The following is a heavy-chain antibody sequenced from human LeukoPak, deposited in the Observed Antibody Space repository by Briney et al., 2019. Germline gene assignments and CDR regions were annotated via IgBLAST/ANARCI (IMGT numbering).Heavy chain of an antibody. D-gene: IGHD4-17*01. CDR2: ISAYNGNT. Sequence: GASVKVSCKASGYTFTSYGISWVRQAPGQGLEWMGWISAYNGNTNCAQELQGRVTMTTDTSTSTAYMELKSLRSDDTAVYYCARVRAEDYGDAFDYWGQGTLVTVSS. V-gene: IGHV1-18*01. CDR1: GYTFTSYG. CDR3: ARVRAEDYGDAFDY. J-gene: IGHJ4*02.